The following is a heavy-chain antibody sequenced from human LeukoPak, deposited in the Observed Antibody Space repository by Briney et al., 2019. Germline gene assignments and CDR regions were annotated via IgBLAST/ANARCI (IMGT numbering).Heavy chain of an antibody. D-gene: IGHD4-17*01. J-gene: IGHJ4*02. CDR1: GFTLSSYA. CDR2: ISYDGGKK. Sequence: GRSLRLSCAASGFTLSSYAVHWVRQAPGKGLEWVAVISYDGGKKFYADSVQGRFTISRDNSKNTLDLQMNSLRVEDTAVYYCARDPTDYGDINYYFNYWGQGTLVTVSS. V-gene: IGHV3-30*04. CDR3: ARDPTDYGDINYYFNY.